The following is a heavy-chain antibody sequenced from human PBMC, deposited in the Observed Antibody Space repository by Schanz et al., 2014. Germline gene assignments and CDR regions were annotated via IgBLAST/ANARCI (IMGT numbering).Heavy chain of an antibody. Sequence: VQLVESGGGLVQPGGSLRLSCAASGFTFSTYAMAWVRQAPGKGLEWVSSINTGGDSTYYADSVKGRFTISRDNAKNSLFLQMNSLRAEDTAVYYCARDFHGYGPHLDYWGQGTLVTVSS. D-gene: IGHD5-12*01. J-gene: IGHJ4*02. CDR1: GFTFSTYA. CDR3: ARDFHGYGPHLDY. V-gene: IGHV3-23*04. CDR2: INTGGDST.